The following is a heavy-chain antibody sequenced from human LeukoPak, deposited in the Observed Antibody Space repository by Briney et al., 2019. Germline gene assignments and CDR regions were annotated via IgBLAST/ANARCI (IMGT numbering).Heavy chain of an antibody. CDR2: ISSSGSTI. D-gene: IGHD3-10*01. CDR1: GFTFSDYY. Sequence: GGSLRLSCAASGFTFSDYYMSWIRQAPGKGLEWVSYISSSGSTIYYADSVKGRFTISRDNAKNSLYLQMNSLRAEDTAVYYCASYGPDPYNWFDPWGQGTLVTVSS. CDR3: ASYGPDPYNWFDP. V-gene: IGHV3-11*01. J-gene: IGHJ5*02.